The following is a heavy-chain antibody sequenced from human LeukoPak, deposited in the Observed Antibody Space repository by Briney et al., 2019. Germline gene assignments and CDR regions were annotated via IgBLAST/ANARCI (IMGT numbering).Heavy chain of an antibody. Sequence: SETLSLTCTVSGGSISSGDYYWSWIRQPPGKGLEWIGYIYYSGSTYYNPSLKSRITISVDTSKNQFSLKLSSVTAADTAVYYCARHRIRFLEWLSRPYYFDYWGQGTLVTVSS. CDR2: IYYSGST. J-gene: IGHJ4*02. CDR1: GGSISSGDYY. D-gene: IGHD3-3*01. CDR3: ARHRIRFLEWLSRPYYFDY. V-gene: IGHV4-30-4*01.